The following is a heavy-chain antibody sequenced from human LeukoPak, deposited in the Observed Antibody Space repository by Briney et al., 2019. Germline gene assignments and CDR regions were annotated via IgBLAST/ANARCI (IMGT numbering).Heavy chain of an antibody. J-gene: IGHJ4*02. CDR3: AKYRPDSYGYRDY. CDR2: ISGGGDRT. Sequence: PGGSLSLSWVAAGLMFASVGMNWVRQAPGEGREWVSSISGGGDRTYYADSVKGRFTISRDNSKNTLYLQMNSLRAEDTALYYCAKYRPDSYGYRDYWGQGTLITVSS. V-gene: IGHV3-23*01. CDR1: GLMFASVG. D-gene: IGHD5-18*01.